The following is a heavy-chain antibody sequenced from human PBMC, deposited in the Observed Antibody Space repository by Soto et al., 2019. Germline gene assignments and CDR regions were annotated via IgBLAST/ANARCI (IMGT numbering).Heavy chain of an antibody. V-gene: IGHV4-34*01. Sequence: QVQLQQWGAGLLKPSETLSLTCAVYGGSFSGYYWTWIRQPPGTGLEWIGEINHSGSTNYNPSLKSRVTISVDTSKNQFSLKLTSVTDADTAVYYCASDKITGLFDYWGQGTLVTVSS. CDR1: GGSFSGYY. CDR2: INHSGST. J-gene: IGHJ4*02. CDR3: ASDKITGLFDY. D-gene: IGHD2-8*02.